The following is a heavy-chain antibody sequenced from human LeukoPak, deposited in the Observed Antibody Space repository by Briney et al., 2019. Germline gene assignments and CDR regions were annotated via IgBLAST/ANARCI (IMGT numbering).Heavy chain of an antibody. J-gene: IGHJ4*02. Sequence: QPGGSLRLSCAASGFTFSSYWLSWVRQGSGKGLEWVANIKQDGSEKYYVDSVKGRFTISRDNAKNSLYLQMNSLRDEDTAVYYCARDRGGYEFFDFRGQGTLVTVSS. D-gene: IGHD5-12*01. CDR1: GFTFSSYW. CDR2: IKQDGSEK. CDR3: ARDRGGYEFFDF. V-gene: IGHV3-7*01.